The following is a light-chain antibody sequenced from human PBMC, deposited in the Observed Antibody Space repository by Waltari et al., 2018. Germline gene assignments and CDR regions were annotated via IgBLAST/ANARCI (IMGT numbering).Light chain of an antibody. J-gene: IGKJ3*01. V-gene: IGKV2-28*01. CDR1: QSLLHSNGYNY. CDR2: LGS. CDR3: MQALQTPLFT. Sequence: DIVMTQSPLSLPVTPGEPASISCRSSQSLLHSNGYNYLDWYLQNPGQSPQLLINLGSNRASGVPDRLSGSGSGTDFTLKISRVEAEDVGVYYCMQALQTPLFTFGPGTKVDIK.